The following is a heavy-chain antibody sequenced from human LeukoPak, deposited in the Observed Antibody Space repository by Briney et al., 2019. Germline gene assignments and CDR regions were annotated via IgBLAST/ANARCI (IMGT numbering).Heavy chain of an antibody. V-gene: IGHV1-2*02. CDR2: IDHKNGAT. Sequence: ASVRVSCEASGYTPTVYYMHGVPQAPGQGREWVAWIDHKNGATNYAQRFQGSVTMTRDTSIIAAYMELSRLRSDDTSVYYCARGLRVSPAFDYWGQGTLVSVPS. CDR1: GYTPTVYY. D-gene: IGHD2-2*01. J-gene: IGHJ4*02. CDR3: ARGLRVSPAFDY.